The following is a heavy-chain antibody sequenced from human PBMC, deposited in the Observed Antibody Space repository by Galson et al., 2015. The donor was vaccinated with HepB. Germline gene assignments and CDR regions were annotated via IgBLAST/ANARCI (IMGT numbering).Heavy chain of an antibody. CDR1: GYTFTSYY. CDR3: ARGDGSSGWNNWFDP. Sequence: SVKVSCKASGYTFTSYYMHWVRQAPGQGLEWMGIINPSGGSTSYAQKLQGRVTMTRDTSISTAYMELSRLRSDDTAVYYCARGDGSSGWNNWFDPWGQGTLVTVSS. J-gene: IGHJ5*02. CDR2: INPSGGST. D-gene: IGHD6-19*01. V-gene: IGHV1-46*04.